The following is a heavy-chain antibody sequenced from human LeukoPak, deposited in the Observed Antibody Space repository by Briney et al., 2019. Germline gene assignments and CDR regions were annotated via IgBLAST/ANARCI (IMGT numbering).Heavy chain of an antibody. CDR2: IFHTGSA. CDR1: GYSISSGYY. D-gene: IGHD6-19*01. CDR3: VREREKQWLF. J-gene: IGHJ4*02. Sequence: KSSETLSLTCNVSGYSISSGYYWGWIRQPPGKGLEYIGSIFHTGSADYNPSLKSRVTLSVDTSKNQFSLKLNSVTAADTAVYYCVREREKQWLFWGQGTLVPVSS. V-gene: IGHV4-38-2*02.